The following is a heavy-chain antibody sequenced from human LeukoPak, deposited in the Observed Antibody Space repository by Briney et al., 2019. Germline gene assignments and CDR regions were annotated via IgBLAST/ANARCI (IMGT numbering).Heavy chain of an antibody. J-gene: IGHJ3*02. CDR3: SRDGAAGDDSAFDI. V-gene: IGHV3-72*01. D-gene: IGHD3-22*01. Sequence: GGSLRLSCTGSGFTFSDYILDWVRQAPGKGLEWLGRIKRGTNGYTTEYAASVKGRFTISRDDSKNSLYLHMNSLKIEDTAMYHCSRDGAAGDDSAFDIWGQGTMVTVSS. CDR2: IKRGTNGYTT. CDR1: GFTFSDYI.